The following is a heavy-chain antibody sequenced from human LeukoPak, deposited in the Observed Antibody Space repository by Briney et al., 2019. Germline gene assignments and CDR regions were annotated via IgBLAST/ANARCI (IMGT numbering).Heavy chain of an antibody. J-gene: IGHJ4*02. CDR1: GGSFSGYY. CDR2: INHSGST. CDR3: ARHVRLSRYCSSTSCKYYFDY. V-gene: IGHV4-34*01. D-gene: IGHD2-2*01. Sequence: SETLSLTCAVYGGSFSGYYWSWIRQPPGKGLEWIGEINHSGSTNYNPSLKSRVTISVDTSKNQFSLKLSSVTAADMAVYYCARHVRLSRYCSSTSCKYYFDYWGQGTLVTVSS.